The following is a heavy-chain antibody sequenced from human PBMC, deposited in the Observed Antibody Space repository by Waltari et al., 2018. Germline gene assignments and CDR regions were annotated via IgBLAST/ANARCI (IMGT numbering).Heavy chain of an antibody. CDR1: GGSISSYY. J-gene: IGHJ4*02. D-gene: IGHD5-12*01. V-gene: IGHV3-21*01. Sequence: VQLQESGPGLVKPSETLSLTCTVSGGSISSYYWSWIRQPAGKGLEWVSSISSSSSDIYYADSVKGRFTISRDNAKNSLYLQMNSLRAEDTAVFYCAREGSPLGGYDYAAVYWGQGTLVTVSS. CDR3: AREGSPLGGYDYAAVY. CDR2: ISSSSSDI.